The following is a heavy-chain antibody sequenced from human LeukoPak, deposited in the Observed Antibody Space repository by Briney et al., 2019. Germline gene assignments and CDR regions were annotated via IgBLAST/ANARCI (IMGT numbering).Heavy chain of an antibody. CDR3: VKHSGGVYGNSDS. J-gene: IGHJ4*02. D-gene: IGHD1-1*01. CDR1: GFTFSSYA. CDR2: VGRSGVDT. Sequence: GSLRLSCVASGFTFSSYAVSWFRQAPGKGLEWVSTVGRSGVDTYYADSVRGRFTISKDSSKNTLQMNSLSAEDAAIYYCVKHSGGVYGNSDSWGQGILVTVSS. V-gene: IGHV3-23*01.